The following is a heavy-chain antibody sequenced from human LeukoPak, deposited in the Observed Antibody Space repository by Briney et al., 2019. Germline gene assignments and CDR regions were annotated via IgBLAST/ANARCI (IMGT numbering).Heavy chain of an antibody. J-gene: IGHJ6*03. CDR1: GFTFSSYA. V-gene: IGHV3-64*01. CDR3: AKTYYSSRAHYYYYYYMDV. Sequence: GGSLRLSCAASGFTFSSYAMHWVRQAPGKGLEYVSAIRSNGGSTYYANSVKGRFTISRDNSKNTRYLQMNSLRAEDTAVYYCAKTYYSSRAHYYYYYYMDVWGKGTTVTISS. CDR2: IRSNGGST. D-gene: IGHD3-10*01.